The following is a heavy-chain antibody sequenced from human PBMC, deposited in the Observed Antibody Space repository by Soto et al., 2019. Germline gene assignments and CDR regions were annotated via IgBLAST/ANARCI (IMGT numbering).Heavy chain of an antibody. CDR2: INAGNGNT. CDR3: ARADIVLMVYARIMDV. V-gene: IGHV1-3*01. J-gene: IGHJ6*02. CDR1: GYTFTSYA. Sequence: ASVKVSCKASGYTFTSYAMHWVRQAPGQRLEWMGWINAGNGNTKYSQKFQGRVTITRDTSASTAYMELSSLRSEDTAVYYCARADIVLMVYARIMDVWGQGTTVTVSS. D-gene: IGHD2-8*01.